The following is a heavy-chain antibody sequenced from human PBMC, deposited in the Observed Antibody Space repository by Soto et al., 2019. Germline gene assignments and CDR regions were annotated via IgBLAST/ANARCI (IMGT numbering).Heavy chain of an antibody. V-gene: IGHV1-2*04. D-gene: IGHD3-10*01. CDR2: INPNSGGT. CDR3: AIDQGPGSPIGYYYGMDV. J-gene: IGHJ6*02. Sequence: ASVKVSCKASGYTFTGYYMHWVRQAPGQGLERMGWINPNSGGTNYAQKFQGWVTMTRDTSISTAYMELSRLRSDDTAVYYCAIDQGPGSPIGYYYGMDVWGQGTTVTVSS. CDR1: GYTFTGYY.